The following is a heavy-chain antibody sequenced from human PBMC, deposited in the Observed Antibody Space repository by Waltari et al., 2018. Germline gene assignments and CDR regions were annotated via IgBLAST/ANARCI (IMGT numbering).Heavy chain of an antibody. V-gene: IGHV3-48*01. CDR2: ISSSSSTI. CDR3: MSPWPAYYGMDV. Sequence: EVQLVESGGGLVQPGGSLRLSCAASGFTFSSYSMNWVRQAPGKGLEWGSYISSSSSTIYYADSVKGRFTISRDNAKNSLYLQMNSLRAEDTAVYYCMSPWPAYYGMDVWGQGTTVTVSS. J-gene: IGHJ6*02. CDR1: GFTFSSYS.